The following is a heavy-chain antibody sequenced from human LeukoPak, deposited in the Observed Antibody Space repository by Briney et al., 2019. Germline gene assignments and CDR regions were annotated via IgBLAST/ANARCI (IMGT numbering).Heavy chain of an antibody. J-gene: IGHJ3*02. Sequence: SGGSLRLSCAASGFTFSDYYMSWIRQAPGKGLEWVSYVSSSGSTIYYADSVKGRFTISRDNAKNSLYLQMNSLRAEDTAVYYCARENYYDSSGYYYQDAFDIWGQGTMVTVSS. V-gene: IGHV3-11*01. D-gene: IGHD3-22*01. CDR3: ARENYYDSSGYYYQDAFDI. CDR2: VSSSGSTI. CDR1: GFTFSDYY.